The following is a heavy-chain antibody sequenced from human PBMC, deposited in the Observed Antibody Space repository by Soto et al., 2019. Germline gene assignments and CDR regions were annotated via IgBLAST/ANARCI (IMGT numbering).Heavy chain of an antibody. CDR2: IRSKANDYAT. J-gene: IGHJ1*01. V-gene: IGHV3-73*02. Sequence: EVQLVQSGGGLVQPGGSLKLSCAASGFTFSGSTVHWVRQASGEGLQWVGRIRSKANDYATTYIASGKGRFTISRDDSRNTAYLQMSDLKTEDTAVYYCTGGYCTGGTFYSGYFQHWGQGALVTVFS. D-gene: IGHD2-15*01. CDR3: TGGYCTGGTFYSGYFQH. CDR1: GFTFSGST.